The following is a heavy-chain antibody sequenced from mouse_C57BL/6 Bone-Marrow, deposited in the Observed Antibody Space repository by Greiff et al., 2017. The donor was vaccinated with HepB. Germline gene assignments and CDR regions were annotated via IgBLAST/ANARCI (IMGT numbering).Heavy chain of an antibody. CDR3: ARSRYGSLPGFAY. D-gene: IGHD1-1*01. CDR2: IYPRSGNT. J-gene: IGHJ3*01. Sequence: QVQLQQSGAELARPGASVKLSCKASGYTFTSYGMSWVKQRTGQGLEWIGEIYPRSGNTYYNEKFKGKATLTADKSSSTAYMELRSLTSEDSAVYFCARSRYGSLPGFAYWGQGTLVTVSA. CDR1: GYTFTSYG. V-gene: IGHV1-81*01.